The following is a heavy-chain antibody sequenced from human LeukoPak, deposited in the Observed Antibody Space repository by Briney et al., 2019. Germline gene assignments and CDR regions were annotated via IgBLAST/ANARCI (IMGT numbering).Heavy chain of an antibody. CDR1: GGSISSSSYY. J-gene: IGHJ4*02. D-gene: IGHD3-3*01. CDR3: ARDLGQVRFLEWTSGPFDY. CDR2: IYYSGST. V-gene: IGHV4-39*07. Sequence: PSETLSLTCTVSGGSISSSSYYWGWIRQPPGKGLEWIGNIYYSGSTYYNPSLKSRVTISVDTSKNQFSLKLSSVTAADTAVYYCARDLGQVRFLEWTSGPFDYWGQGTLVTVSS.